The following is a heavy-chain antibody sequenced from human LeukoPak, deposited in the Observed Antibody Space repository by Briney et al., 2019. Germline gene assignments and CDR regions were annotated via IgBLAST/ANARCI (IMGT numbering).Heavy chain of an antibody. Sequence: PSETLSLTCTVSGGSIGSYYWSWIRQPPGKGLEWFGYIYYSGSTNYNPSFKSRVTISVDTSKNQFSLRLSSVTAADTAVYYCARGATIFGDKTAWSDPWGQGTLVTVSS. CDR2: IYYSGST. J-gene: IGHJ5*02. V-gene: IGHV4-59*08. D-gene: IGHD3-3*01. CDR1: GGSIGSYY. CDR3: ARGATIFGDKTAWSDP.